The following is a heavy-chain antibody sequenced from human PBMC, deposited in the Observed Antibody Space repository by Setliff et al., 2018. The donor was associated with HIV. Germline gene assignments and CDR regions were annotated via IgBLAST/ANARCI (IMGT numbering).Heavy chain of an antibody. Sequence: GESLRLSCVASGFTFRTFAMHWVRQAPGKGLEWVSVISYDGSRTYYADSVKGRFTISRDNSKNTVYLQLNSLRPEDTAVYYCARGVDAGSDYWGQGTLVTVSS. D-gene: IGHD3-10*01. CDR1: GFTFRTFA. J-gene: IGHJ4*02. V-gene: IGHV3-30*01. CDR3: ARGVDAGSDY. CDR2: ISYDGSRT.